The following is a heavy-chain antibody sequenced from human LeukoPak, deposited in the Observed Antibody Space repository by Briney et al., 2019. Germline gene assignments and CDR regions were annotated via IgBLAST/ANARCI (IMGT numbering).Heavy chain of an antibody. CDR2: ISSSGSTI. CDR3: ARLRSSSFYYYYMDV. V-gene: IGHV3-11*01. CDR1: GFTFSDYY. J-gene: IGHJ6*03. D-gene: IGHD6-6*01. Sequence: GGPLRLSCAASGFTFSDYYMSWIRQAPGKGLEWVSYISSSGSTIYYADSVKGRFTISRDNAKNSLYLQMNSLRAEDTAVYYCARLRSSSFYYYYMDVWGKGTTVTVSS.